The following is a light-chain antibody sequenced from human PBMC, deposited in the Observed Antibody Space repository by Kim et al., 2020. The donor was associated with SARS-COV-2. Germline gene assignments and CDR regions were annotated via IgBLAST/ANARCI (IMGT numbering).Light chain of an antibody. Sequence: VSPGQTASITCSGDELGNKYAYWYQQKPGQSPMLVIYQDNKRPSGIPERFSGSNSGNTATLTISGTQAMDEADYYCQVWDSSAYVFGTGTKVTVL. V-gene: IGLV3-1*01. CDR3: QVWDSSAYV. J-gene: IGLJ1*01. CDR1: ELGNKY. CDR2: QDN.